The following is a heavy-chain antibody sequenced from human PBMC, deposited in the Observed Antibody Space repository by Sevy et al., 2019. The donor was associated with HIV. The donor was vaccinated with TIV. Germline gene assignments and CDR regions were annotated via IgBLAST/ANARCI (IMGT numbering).Heavy chain of an antibody. V-gene: IGHV3-30-3*01. CDR2: ISYDGSNK. J-gene: IGHJ3*02. Sequence: GGSLRLSCAASGFSVSRNHINWVRQAPGKGLEWVAVISYDGSNKYYANSVKGRLTISRDNSKNTLYLKMNSLRAEDTAVYYCARDSSKYYDFWSGYYTGAFDIWGQGTMVTVSS. CDR1: GFSVSRNH. D-gene: IGHD3-3*01. CDR3: ARDSSKYYDFWSGYYTGAFDI.